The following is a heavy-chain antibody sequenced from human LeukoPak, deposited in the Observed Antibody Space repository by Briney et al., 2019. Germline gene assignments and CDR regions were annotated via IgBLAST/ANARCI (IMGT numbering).Heavy chain of an antibody. J-gene: IGHJ4*02. CDR1: GFTFSRSW. V-gene: IGHV3-7*04. Sequence: PGGSLRLSCAASGFTFSRSWMIWVRQAPGKGLEWVANIKEDGSQKFYVDSVEGRFTISRDNARNSLYLQMSSLRAEDTAVYYCARGFGDCWGQGTLVTVSS. CDR2: IKEDGSQK. CDR3: ARGFGDC. D-gene: IGHD3-10*01.